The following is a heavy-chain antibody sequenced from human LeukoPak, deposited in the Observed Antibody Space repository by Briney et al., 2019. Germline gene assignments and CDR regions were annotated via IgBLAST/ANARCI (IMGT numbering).Heavy chain of an antibody. V-gene: IGHV3-23*01. Sequence: GGSLRLSCAASGFTFSSYAMSWVRQAPGKGLEWVSAISGSGGSTYYADSVKGRFTISRDNSKNTVYFQMNSLRVEDTAIYYCARVALYALDVWGQGTKVTVSS. D-gene: IGHD3-16*01. J-gene: IGHJ3*01. CDR1: GFTFSSYA. CDR2: ISGSGGST. CDR3: ARVALYALDV.